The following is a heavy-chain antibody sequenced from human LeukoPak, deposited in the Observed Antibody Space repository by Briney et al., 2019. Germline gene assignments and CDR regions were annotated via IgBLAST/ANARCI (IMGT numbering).Heavy chain of an antibody. D-gene: IGHD3-22*01. CDR1: GFTFSNYG. CDR2: IWYDGSNK. Sequence: PGGSLRLSCVASGFTFSNYGLHGVRQAPGKGVDWVAVIWYDGSNKYYADSVKGRITISRDNFKNRLYLQRNSLRAEDTAVYYCARERRYYDSSGLGGGAFDIWGQGTMVTVSS. CDR3: ARERRYYDSSGLGGGAFDI. V-gene: IGHV3-33*08. J-gene: IGHJ3*02.